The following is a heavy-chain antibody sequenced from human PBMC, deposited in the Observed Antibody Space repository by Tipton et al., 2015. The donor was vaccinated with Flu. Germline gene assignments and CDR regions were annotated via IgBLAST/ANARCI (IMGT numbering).Heavy chain of an antibody. CDR2: INHSGST. J-gene: IGHJ6*02. CDR3: AIYGGDRYSYYGMDV. CDR1: GGSFSGYY. D-gene: IGHD3-16*01. Sequence: TLSLTCAVYGGSFSGYYWSWIRQPPGKGLEWIGEINHSGSTNYNPSLKSRVTISVDTSKTQFSLRLSSVTAADTAVYYCAIYGGDRYSYYGMDVWGQGTTVTVSS. V-gene: IGHV4-34*01.